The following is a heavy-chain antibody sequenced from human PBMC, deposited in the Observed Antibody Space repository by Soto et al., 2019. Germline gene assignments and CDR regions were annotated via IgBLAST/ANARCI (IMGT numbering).Heavy chain of an antibody. Sequence: GGSLRLSCAASGFTFSSYAMSWVRQAPGKGLEWVSAISGSGGSTYYADSVKGRFTISRGNSKNTLYLQMNSLRAEDTAVYYCAKVYSSGWYYFDYWGQGTLVTVSS. CDR3: AKVYSSGWYYFDY. J-gene: IGHJ4*02. CDR2: ISGSGGST. D-gene: IGHD6-19*01. V-gene: IGHV3-23*01. CDR1: GFTFSSYA.